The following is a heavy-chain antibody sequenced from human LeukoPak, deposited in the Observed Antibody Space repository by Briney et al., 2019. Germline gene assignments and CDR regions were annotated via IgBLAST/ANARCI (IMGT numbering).Heavy chain of an antibody. Sequence: SETLSLTCTVSGGSISSYYWSWIRQPPGKGLEWIGYIYYSGSTNYNPSLKSRVTISVDTSKNQFSLKLSSVTAADTAVYYCARVVRGVITTYFDYWGQGTLVTVSS. V-gene: IGHV4-59*12. CDR2: IYYSGST. D-gene: IGHD3-10*01. CDR1: GGSISSYY. CDR3: ARVVRGVITTYFDY. J-gene: IGHJ4*02.